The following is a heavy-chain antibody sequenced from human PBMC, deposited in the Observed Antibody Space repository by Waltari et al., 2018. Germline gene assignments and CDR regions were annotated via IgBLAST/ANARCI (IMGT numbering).Heavy chain of an antibody. CDR2: IYHSVIT. D-gene: IGHD4-17*01. CDR1: GYSISSGYY. Sequence: HVQLQESGPGLVKPSETLSLTCTVSGYSISSGYYWGWIRQPPGKGLEWIGSIYHSVITNYNPSLKSRVTLSVDTSKNLFSLKLNSVTAADTAVYYCVTSTGTVTSGFYYYYMDVWAKGTTVTVSS. CDR3: VTSTGTVTSGFYYYYMDV. J-gene: IGHJ6*03. V-gene: IGHV4-38-2*02.